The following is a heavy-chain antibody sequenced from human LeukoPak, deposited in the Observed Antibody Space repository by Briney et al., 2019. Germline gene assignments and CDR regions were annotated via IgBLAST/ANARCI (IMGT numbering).Heavy chain of an antibody. CDR2: IIPIFGTA. V-gene: IGHV1-69*13. CDR3: AREGRYQLRVAPFDY. Sequence: ASVKVSCKASGGTFSSYAISWVRQAPGQGLEWMGGIIPIFGTANYAQKFQGRVTITADESTSTAYMELSSLRSEDTAVYYCAREGRYQLRVAPFDYWGQGTLVTVSS. CDR1: GGTFSSYA. D-gene: IGHD2-2*01. J-gene: IGHJ4*02.